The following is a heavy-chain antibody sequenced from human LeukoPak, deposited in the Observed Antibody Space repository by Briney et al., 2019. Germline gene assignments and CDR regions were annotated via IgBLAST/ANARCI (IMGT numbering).Heavy chain of an antibody. V-gene: IGHV3-48*03. CDR3: ARELRTPYDILGRGNAFDI. CDR1: GFTFSSYE. J-gene: IGHJ3*02. D-gene: IGHD3-9*01. Sequence: GGSLRLSCAASGFTFSSYEMNWVRQAPGKGLEWVSYISFSGNTIYYADSVKGRFTISRVDAKNSLYLQMNSLRAEDTAVYYCARELRTPYDILGRGNAFDIWGHGTMVTVSP. CDR2: ISFSGNTI.